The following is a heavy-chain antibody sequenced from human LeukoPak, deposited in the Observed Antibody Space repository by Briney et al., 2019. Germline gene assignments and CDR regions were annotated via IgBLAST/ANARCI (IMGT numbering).Heavy chain of an antibody. J-gene: IGHJ5*02. CDR1: GGSISSYY. V-gene: IGHV4-59*01. Sequence: PSETLSLTCTVSGGSISSYYWSWIRQPPGKGLEWIGYIYYSGSTNYNPSLKSRVTISVDTSKNQFSLKLSSVTAADTAVYYCARDDCSGGSCYKASVRWFDPWGQGTLVTVSS. CDR2: IYYSGST. CDR3: ARDDCSGGSCYKASVRWFDP. D-gene: IGHD2-15*01.